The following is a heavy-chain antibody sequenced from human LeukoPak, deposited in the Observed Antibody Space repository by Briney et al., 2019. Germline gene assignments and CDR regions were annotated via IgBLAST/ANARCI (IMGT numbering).Heavy chain of an antibody. V-gene: IGHV1-46*01. J-gene: IGHJ4*02. Sequence: SASVKVSCKASGYTFTTYYIHWVRQAPGQGLEWMGMINPSSGITSDAQKFQGRVTMTRDMSTGTVYLELSSLRSEDTAVYYCAREAPSAVAGMFDYWGQGTLVTVSS. CDR3: AREAPSAVAGMFDY. CDR1: GYTFTTYY. D-gene: IGHD6-19*01. CDR2: INPSSGIT.